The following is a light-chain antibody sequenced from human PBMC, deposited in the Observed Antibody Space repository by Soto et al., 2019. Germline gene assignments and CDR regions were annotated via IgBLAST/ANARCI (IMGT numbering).Light chain of an antibody. J-gene: IGKJ4*01. V-gene: IGKV1-39*01. Sequence: DILMTQSPPSLSASVGDRVTITCRASQSVSNYLNWYQQKPGKAPKVLIYAASSLQSGVPSRFSGSGSGTEFTLTISSLQPEDSATYYCQQSNSTPLTFGGGTKVEIK. CDR1: QSVSNY. CDR2: AAS. CDR3: QQSNSTPLT.